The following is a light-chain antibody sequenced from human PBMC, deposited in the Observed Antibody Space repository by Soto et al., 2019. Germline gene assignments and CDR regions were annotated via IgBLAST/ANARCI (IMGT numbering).Light chain of an antibody. Sequence: QAASVSGSPGQSIAISCTGTSSDVGAYNSVSWYQQHPGKVPKLIIYEVTNRPSGVSNRFSGSKSGNTASLTISGLQADDEADYYCSSYAGRTTFEVFGGGTKLTVL. V-gene: IGLV2-14*01. CDR3: SSYAGRTTFEV. J-gene: IGLJ3*02. CDR1: SSDVGAYNS. CDR2: EVT.